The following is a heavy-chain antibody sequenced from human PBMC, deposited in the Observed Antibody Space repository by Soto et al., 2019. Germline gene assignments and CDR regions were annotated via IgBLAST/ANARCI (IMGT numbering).Heavy chain of an antibody. V-gene: IGHV3-33*01. J-gene: IGHJ5*02. CDR1: GFTFSSYG. D-gene: IGHD2-15*01. CDR3: AREFGPSLVAATSWFDP. Sequence: QVQLVESGGGVVQPGRSLRLSCAASGFTFSSYGMHWVRQAPGKGLEWVAVIWYDGSNKYYADSVKGRFTISRDNSKNTLYLQMNSLRAEDTAVYYCAREFGPSLVAATSWFDPWVQGTLVTVS. CDR2: IWYDGSNK.